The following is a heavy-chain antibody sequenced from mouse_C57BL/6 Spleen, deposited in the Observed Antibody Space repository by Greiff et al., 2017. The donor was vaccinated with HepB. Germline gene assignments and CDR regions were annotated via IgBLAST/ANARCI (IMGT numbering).Heavy chain of an antibody. CDR1: GFTFSDYG. CDR3: ARSMITTPYYAMDY. Sequence: EVQGVESGGGLVKPGGSLKLSCAASGFTFSDYGMHWVRQAPEKGLEWVAYISSGSSTIYYADTVKGRFTISRDNAKNTLFLQMTSLRSEDTAMYYCARSMITTPYYAMDYWGQGTSVTVSS. J-gene: IGHJ4*01. D-gene: IGHD2-4*01. V-gene: IGHV5-17*01. CDR2: ISSGSSTI.